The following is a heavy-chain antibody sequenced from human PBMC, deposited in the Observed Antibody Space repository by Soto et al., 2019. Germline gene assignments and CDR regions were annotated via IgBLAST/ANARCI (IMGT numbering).Heavy chain of an antibody. CDR3: ARMTTVATCYQYGMDV. J-gene: IGHJ6*02. V-gene: IGHV3-23*01. CDR1: GFTFSSYA. CDR2: ISDIGDRT. D-gene: IGHD4-4*01. Sequence: EVQLLESGGGLVQPGGSLRLSCAASGFTFSSYAMNWVRQAPGKGLEWVSAISDIGDRTYYADSVKGRFTISRDNPKNTLHLQLNSLRAEDTAVYYCARMTTVATCYQYGMDVWGQGTTVTVSS.